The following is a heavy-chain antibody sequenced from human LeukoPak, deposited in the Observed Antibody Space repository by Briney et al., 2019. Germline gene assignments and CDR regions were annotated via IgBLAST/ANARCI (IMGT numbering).Heavy chain of an antibody. J-gene: IGHJ2*01. D-gene: IGHD4-17*01. Sequence: GGSLRLSCAASGFTVSSNYMNWVRQAPGKGLEWVSAISGSGGSTYYADSVKGRFTISRDNSKNTLYLQMNSLRAEDTAVYYCAKGPPGMYGDYALLDWYFDLWGRGTLVTVSS. CDR2: ISGSGGST. CDR3: AKGPPGMYGDYALLDWYFDL. CDR1: GFTVSSNY. V-gene: IGHV3-23*01.